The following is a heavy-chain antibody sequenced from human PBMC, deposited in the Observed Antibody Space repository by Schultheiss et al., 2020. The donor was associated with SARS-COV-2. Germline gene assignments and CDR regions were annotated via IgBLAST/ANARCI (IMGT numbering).Heavy chain of an antibody. D-gene: IGHD2-2*01. CDR3: ARGGCSSTSCFAVPFNY. J-gene: IGHJ4*02. Sequence: ASVKVSCKASGGTFSSYAISWVRQAPGQGLEWMGIISPSGGSTTYAQKFQGRVTMTRDTSTSTVYMELSSLKSEDTAVYYCARGGCSSTSCFAVPFNYWGQGTLVTVSS. CDR2: ISPSGGST. V-gene: IGHV1-46*01. CDR1: GGTFSSYA.